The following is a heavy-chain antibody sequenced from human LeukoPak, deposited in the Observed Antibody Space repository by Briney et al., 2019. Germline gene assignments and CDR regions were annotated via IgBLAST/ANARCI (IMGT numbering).Heavy chain of an antibody. CDR1: GGSISGYY. Sequence: SETLSLTCTVSGGSISGYYWGWIRQPPGKGLEWIGYIYYSGSSNHNPSLKSRVTISVDTSKNQFSLKLSSVTAADTAVYYCARAVYSSSWPNHDAFDIWGQGTMVTVSS. V-gene: IGHV4-59*01. J-gene: IGHJ3*02. D-gene: IGHD6-13*01. CDR2: IYYSGSS. CDR3: ARAVYSSSWPNHDAFDI.